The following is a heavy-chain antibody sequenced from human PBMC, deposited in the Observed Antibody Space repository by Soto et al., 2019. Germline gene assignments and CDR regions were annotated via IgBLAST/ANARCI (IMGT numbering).Heavy chain of an antibody. Sequence: EVQLLESGGGLVQPGGSLRLSCAASGFTFSSYAMSWVRHAPGKRLEWVSAISGSGGSTYYADSVKGRFTISRDNSKNALYLQMNSLRAEDTAVYYCAKDLIHWNPPFDYWGQGTLFTVSS. CDR2: ISGSGGST. V-gene: IGHV3-23*01. CDR1: GFTFSSYA. J-gene: IGHJ4*02. CDR3: AKDLIHWNPPFDY. D-gene: IGHD1-1*01.